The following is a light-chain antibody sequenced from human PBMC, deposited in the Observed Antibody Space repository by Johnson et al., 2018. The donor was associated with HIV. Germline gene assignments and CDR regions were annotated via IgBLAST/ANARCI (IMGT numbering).Light chain of an antibody. Sequence: QSVLTQPPSVSADPGQKVTISCSGSSSNIGNNYVSWYQQLPGTAPKLLIYENNKRPSGIPDRFSGSKSGTSATLGITGLQTGDEADYYCGTWDSSLSAYVFGNGTKVTVL. CDR1: SSNIGNNY. CDR2: ENN. V-gene: IGLV1-51*02. J-gene: IGLJ1*01. CDR3: GTWDSSLSAYV.